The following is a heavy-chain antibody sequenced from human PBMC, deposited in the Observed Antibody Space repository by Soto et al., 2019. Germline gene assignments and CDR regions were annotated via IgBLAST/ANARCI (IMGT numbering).Heavy chain of an antibody. J-gene: IGHJ6*02. CDR1: GYTFTSYD. V-gene: IGHV1-8*01. D-gene: IGHD1-1*01. Sequence: QVQLVQSGAEVKKPGASVKVSCKASGYTFTSYDINWVRQATGQGLEWMGWMNPNSGNTGYAQKFQGRVTMTSNTSISTSYMELSSLRSEDSDVYYCATEKTGTTSMDVWGQGTTVTVSS. CDR3: ATEKTGTTSMDV. CDR2: MNPNSGNT.